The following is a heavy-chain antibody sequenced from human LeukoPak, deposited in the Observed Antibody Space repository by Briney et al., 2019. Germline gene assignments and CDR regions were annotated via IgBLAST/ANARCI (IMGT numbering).Heavy chain of an antibody. V-gene: IGHV3-49*03. Sequence: GGSLRLSCTASGFTFGDYAMSWFRQAPGKGLEWVGFIRSKAYGGTTEYAASVKGRFTISRDDSKSIAYLQMNSLRAEDTAVYYCAKDANNFWSGYFSYWGQGTLVTVSS. CDR2: IRSKAYGGTT. CDR3: AKDANNFWSGYFSY. CDR1: GFTFGDYA. D-gene: IGHD3-3*01. J-gene: IGHJ4*02.